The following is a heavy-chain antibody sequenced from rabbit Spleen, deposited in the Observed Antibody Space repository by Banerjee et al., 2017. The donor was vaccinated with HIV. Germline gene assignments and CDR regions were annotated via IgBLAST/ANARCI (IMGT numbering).Heavy chain of an antibody. J-gene: IGHJ6*01. CDR2: IYPITETT. CDR1: GFTISKYW. V-gene: IGHV1S7*01. D-gene: IGHD8-1*01. Sequence: QLEESGGRLVQPGGSMTLSCKAYGFTISKYWMNWVRQAPGKGMEWIGIIYPITETTSYANWVNGRFSLSSDNAQNTLYLQLISLTAADTANYFCARDGAGGSYFALWGPGTIVTVS. CDR3: ARDGAGGSYFAL.